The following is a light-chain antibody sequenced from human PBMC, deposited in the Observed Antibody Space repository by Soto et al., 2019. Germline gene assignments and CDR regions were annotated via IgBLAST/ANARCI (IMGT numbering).Light chain of an antibody. J-gene: IGLJ1*01. CDR3: AAWDDSLNGPV. V-gene: IGLV1-44*01. CDR2: SNN. Sequence: QSVLTQPPSASGTPGQRVTISCSGSSSNIGSNTVNWYQQLPGTAPKLLIYSNNQRPSGVPDRFSGSKSGTSASLAISGLQSEDEADYYCAAWDDSLNGPVFGTGPKATVL. CDR1: SSNIGSNT.